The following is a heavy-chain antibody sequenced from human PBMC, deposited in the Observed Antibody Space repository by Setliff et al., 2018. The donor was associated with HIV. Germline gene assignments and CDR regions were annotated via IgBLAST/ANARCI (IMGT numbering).Heavy chain of an antibody. CDR1: GLTFSTYA. CDR3: ARDPIKARPDYFDY. V-gene: IGHV3-30*04. D-gene: IGHD6-6*01. Sequence: GGSLRLSCAASGLTFSTYAMHWVRQAPGKGLEWVAVISYDGSNKYHSDSVKGRFTISRDNSKNTLYLQMNSLRPEDTAIYYCARDPIKARPDYFDYWGQGTLVTVSS. J-gene: IGHJ4*02. CDR2: ISYDGSNK.